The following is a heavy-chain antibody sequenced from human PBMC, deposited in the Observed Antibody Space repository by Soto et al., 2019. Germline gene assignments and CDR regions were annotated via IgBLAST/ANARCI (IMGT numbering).Heavy chain of an antibody. J-gene: IGHJ4*02. D-gene: IGHD3-3*01. Sequence: QITLKESGPTLVKPTQTLTLTCTFSGFSLTTSGVGVGGIRQSPGKALEWLTLIYWDDDQRSNPSLMSRLTITKDTSRNQVVLTMTNMDPADTATYYCTRRTTIFGVVLEFAKWGQGILVTASS. CDR2: IYWDDDQ. CDR1: GFSLTTSGVG. CDR3: TRRTTIFGVVLEFAK. V-gene: IGHV2-5*02.